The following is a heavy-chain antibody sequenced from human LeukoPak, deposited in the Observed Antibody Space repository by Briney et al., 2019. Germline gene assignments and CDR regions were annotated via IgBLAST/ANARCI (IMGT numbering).Heavy chain of an antibody. D-gene: IGHD6-13*01. CDR3: ARDQRYSSPMDDAFDI. CDR1: GFTFSDYY. V-gene: IGHV3-11*04. J-gene: IGHJ3*02. Sequence: GGSLRLSCAASGFTFSDYYMSWIRQAPGKGLEWVSYISSSGSTIYYADSVKGRLTISRDNAKNSLYLQMNSLRAEDTAVYYCARDQRYSSPMDDAFDIWGQGTMVTVSS. CDR2: ISSSGSTI.